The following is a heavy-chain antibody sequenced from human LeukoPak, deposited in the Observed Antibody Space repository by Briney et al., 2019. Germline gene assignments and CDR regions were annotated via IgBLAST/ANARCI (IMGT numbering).Heavy chain of an antibody. D-gene: IGHD2-2*01. CDR3: ARDWYHAIDY. CDR2: IKQDGSEK. V-gene: IGHV3-7*01. CDR1: GFTFSYYW. Sequence: GGSLRLSCAASGFTFSYYWMSWVRQAPGKGLEWVANIKQDGSEKYYVDSVKGRFTISRDNAKNTLYLEMNSLRAEDTAVYYCARDWYHAIDYWGQGTLVTVSS. J-gene: IGHJ4*02.